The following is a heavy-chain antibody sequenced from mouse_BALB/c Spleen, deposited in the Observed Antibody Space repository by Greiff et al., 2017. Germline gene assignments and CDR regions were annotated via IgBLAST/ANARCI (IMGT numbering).Heavy chain of an antibody. D-gene: IGHD2-3*01. CDR2: INPSSGYT. CDR1: GYTFTSYR. J-gene: IGHJ1*01. CDR3: ARLDGEWYMDD. V-gene: IGHV1-4*01. Sequence: VKLVESGAELARPGASVKMSCKASGYTFTSYRMHWVKQRPGQGLEWIGYINPSSGYTNYNQKFKDKATLTADKSSSTAYMQLSSLTSEDSAVYYCARLDGEWYMDDWGEGTTVTVSS.